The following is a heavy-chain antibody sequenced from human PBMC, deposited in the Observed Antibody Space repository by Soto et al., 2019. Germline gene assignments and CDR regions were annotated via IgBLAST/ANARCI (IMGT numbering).Heavy chain of an antibody. V-gene: IGHV4-59*01. CDR2: IYYSGST. CDR1: GGSISSYY. D-gene: IGHD3-3*01. J-gene: IGHJ4*02. Sequence: SETLSLTCTVSGGSISSYYWSWIRQPPGKGLEWIGYIYYSGSTNYNPSLKSRVTISVDTSKNQFSLKLSSVTAADTAVYYCARVKKGPESSYDFWSGYYRGGFFFDYWGQGTLVTVSS. CDR3: ARVKKGPESSYDFWSGYYRGGFFFDY.